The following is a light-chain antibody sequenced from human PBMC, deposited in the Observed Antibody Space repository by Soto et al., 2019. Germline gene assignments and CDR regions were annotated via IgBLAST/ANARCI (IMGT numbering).Light chain of an antibody. Sequence: EIVMTQPPATLSVSPGERVTFSCRASQNVYNKLAWYQHKPGQAPRLLISGASTGATGVPPRFSGSGSGTDFTLTVNSLQSEDIAVYYCQQYHNWPVTFGGGTKVDIK. V-gene: IGKV3-15*01. J-gene: IGKJ4*01. CDR2: GAS. CDR3: QQYHNWPVT. CDR1: QNVYNK.